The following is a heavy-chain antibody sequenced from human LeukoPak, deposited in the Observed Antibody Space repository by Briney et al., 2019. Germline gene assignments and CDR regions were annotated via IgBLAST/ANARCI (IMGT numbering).Heavy chain of an antibody. J-gene: IGHJ5*02. CDR3: ARGPPLFDP. Sequence: AGGSLRLSCAASGFTFSSYRMTWVRQAPGKGLEWVSYISSSSSTIYYADSVKGRFTISRDNAKNSLYLQMNSLRAEDTAVYYCARGPPLFDPWGQGTLVAVSS. V-gene: IGHV3-48*01. CDR2: ISSSSSTI. CDR1: GFTFSSYR.